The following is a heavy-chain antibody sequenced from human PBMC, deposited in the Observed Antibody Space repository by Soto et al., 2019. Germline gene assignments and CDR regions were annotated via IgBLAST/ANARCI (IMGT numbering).Heavy chain of an antibody. CDR1: SGSISSSNW. CDR2: IYHSGST. V-gene: IGHV4-4*02. D-gene: IGHD6-13*01. J-gene: IGHJ5*02. Sequence: QVQLQESGPGLVKPSGTLSLTCAVSSGSISSSNWWSWVRQPPGKGLEWIGEIYHSGSTNYNPSLKSRVTISVDKCKNQFSLKLSSVTAAGTAVDYGAREGCSSWYGCWFDPWGEGSLVTVSS. CDR3: AREGCSSWYGCWFDP.